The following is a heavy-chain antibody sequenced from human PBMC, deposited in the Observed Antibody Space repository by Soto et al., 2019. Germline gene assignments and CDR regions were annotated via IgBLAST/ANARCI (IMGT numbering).Heavy chain of an antibody. D-gene: IGHD2-2*01. CDR3: ARVVAPGGIVVVPGGMDV. J-gene: IGHJ6*02. CDR1: GFTFSSYA. CDR2: ISYDGSNK. V-gene: IGHV3-30-3*01. Sequence: PGGSLRLSCAASGFTFSSYAMHLVRQSPGKGLEWVAVISYDGSNKYYADSVKGRFTISRDNSKNTLYLQMNSLRAEDTAVYYCARVVAPGGIVVVPGGMDVWGQGTTVTVSS.